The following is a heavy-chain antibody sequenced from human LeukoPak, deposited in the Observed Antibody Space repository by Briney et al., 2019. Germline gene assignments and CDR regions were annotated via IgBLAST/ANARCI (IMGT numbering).Heavy chain of an antibody. J-gene: IGHJ4*02. CDR2: IYHSGST. D-gene: IGHD3-10*01. CDR3: ARQDYYGSGSYYFDY. Sequence: SETLSLTCTVSGYSISSGYYWGWIRQPPGKGLEWIGSIYHSGSTYYNPSLKSRVTISVDTSKNQFSLKLSSVTAADTAVYYCARQDYYGSGSYYFDYWGQGTLVTVSS. V-gene: IGHV4-38-2*02. CDR1: GYSISSGYY.